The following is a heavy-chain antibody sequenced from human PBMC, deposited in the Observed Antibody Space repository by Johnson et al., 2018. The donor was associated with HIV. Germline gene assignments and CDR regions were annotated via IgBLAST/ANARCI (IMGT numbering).Heavy chain of an antibody. J-gene: IGHJ3*02. CDR3: ARDTPMGGSAFDI. CDR2: INWNGGST. V-gene: IGHV3-20*04. Sequence: VQLVESGGGVVQPGTSLRLSCVASGFTFSNYGMSWVRQAPGKGLEWVSGINWNGGSTGYADSVKGRFTISRDNAKNSLYLQMNSLRAEDTAVYYCARDTPMGGSAFDIWGQGTMVTVSS. D-gene: IGHD3-10*01. CDR1: GFTFSNYG.